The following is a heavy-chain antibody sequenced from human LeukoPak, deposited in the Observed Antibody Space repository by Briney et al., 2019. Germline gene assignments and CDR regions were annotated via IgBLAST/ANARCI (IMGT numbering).Heavy chain of an antibody. V-gene: IGHV1-69*13. CDR2: IIPIFGTA. CDR3: ARGLSGYDSSGYYAWWFDP. Sequence: SVKVSCKASGGTFISYAISWVRQAPGQGLEWMGGIIPIFGTANYAQKFQGRVTITADESTSTAYMELSSLRSEDTAVYYCARGLSGYDSSGYYAWWFDPWGQGTLVTVSS. CDR1: GGTFISYA. J-gene: IGHJ5*02. D-gene: IGHD3-22*01.